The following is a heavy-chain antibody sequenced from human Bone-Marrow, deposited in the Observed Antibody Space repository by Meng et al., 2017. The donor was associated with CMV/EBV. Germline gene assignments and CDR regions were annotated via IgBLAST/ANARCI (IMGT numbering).Heavy chain of an antibody. CDR2: IYSGGST. V-gene: IGHV3-53*01. CDR1: GFTVSSNY. Sequence: GESLKISCAASGFTVSSNYMSWVRQAPGKGLEWVSVIYSGGSTYYADSVKGRFTISRDNSKNTLYLQMNSLRAEDTAVYYCARIRDYGMDVWGQGTTVTVSS. CDR3: ARIRDYGMDV. J-gene: IGHJ6*02.